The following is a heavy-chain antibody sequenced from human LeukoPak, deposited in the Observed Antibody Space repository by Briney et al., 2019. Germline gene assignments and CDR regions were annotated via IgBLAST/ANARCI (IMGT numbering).Heavy chain of an antibody. V-gene: IGHV3-11*04. CDR3: ARDIRSSSGPIDAFDI. CDR1: GFTFSDYY. D-gene: IGHD6-19*01. CDR2: ISSSDSI. Sequence: GGSLRLSCAASGFTFSDYYMSWIRQAPGKGLEWVSYISSSDSIYYADSVKGRFTISRDNAKNSLYLQMTSLRADDTAVYYCARDIRSSSGPIDAFDIWGQGTMVTVPS. J-gene: IGHJ3*02.